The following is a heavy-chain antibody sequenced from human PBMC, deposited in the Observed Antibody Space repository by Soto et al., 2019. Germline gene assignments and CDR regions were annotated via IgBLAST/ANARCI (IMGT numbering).Heavy chain of an antibody. V-gene: IGHV3-21*02. CDR3: ARDFPSLLPHLTSGYFQH. CDR1: GFTFSAYG. D-gene: IGHD2-2*01. Sequence: EVQLVESGGGLVKPGGSLRLSCAASGFTFSAYGMNWVRQAPGKGLEWVAYISSSSSYMYYADSVKGRFTVSRDNAQKSLYLEMNNLRADDTAVYYCARDFPSLLPHLTSGYFQHWGQGTLVTVS. CDR2: ISSSSSYM. J-gene: IGHJ1*01.